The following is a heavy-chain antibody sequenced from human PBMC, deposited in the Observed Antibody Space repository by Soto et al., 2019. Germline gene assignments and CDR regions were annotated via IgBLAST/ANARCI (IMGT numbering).Heavy chain of an antibody. CDR3: ARGSYCSGGTCTNWFHP. D-gene: IGHD2-15*01. CDR1: GYTFTDYA. Sequence: QVQLVQSGAEVKKPGASVTVSCKASGYTFTDYAITWVRQAPGQGLEWVGCISASIGHTNYAQNFQGRVTMTTDTSTSTAYMELRSLRSDDTAVYYCARGSYCSGGTCTNWFHPWGQGTLVTVSS. J-gene: IGHJ5*02. V-gene: IGHV1-18*01. CDR2: ISASIGHT.